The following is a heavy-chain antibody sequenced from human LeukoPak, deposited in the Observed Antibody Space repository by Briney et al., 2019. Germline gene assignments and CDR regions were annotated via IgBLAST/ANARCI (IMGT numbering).Heavy chain of an antibody. J-gene: IGHJ3*02. CDR1: GFTVSSNY. V-gene: IGHV3-9*03. Sequence: GGSLRLSCAASGFTVSSNYMSWVRQAPGKGLEWVSGISWSSGGIDYADSVKGRFTISRDNAKNSLYLQMNSLRTEDMALYYCAKALSYHSTGSAFDMWGQGTMVTVSS. D-gene: IGHD3-22*01. CDR2: ISWSSGGI. CDR3: AKALSYHSTGSAFDM.